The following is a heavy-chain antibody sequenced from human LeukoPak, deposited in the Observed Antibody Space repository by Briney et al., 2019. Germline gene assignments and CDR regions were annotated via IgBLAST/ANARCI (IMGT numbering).Heavy chain of an antibody. Sequence: SETLSLTCTVSGGSISSYYWSWIRQPPGKGLEWIGYIYYSGSTNYNPSLKSRVTISVDTSKNQFSLKLSSVTAADTAVYYCARGKGRSGYERYYYYYMDVWGKGTTVTVSS. CDR2: IYYSGST. V-gene: IGHV4-59*12. CDR3: ARGKGRSGYERYYYYYMDV. D-gene: IGHD5-12*01. CDR1: GGSISSYY. J-gene: IGHJ6*03.